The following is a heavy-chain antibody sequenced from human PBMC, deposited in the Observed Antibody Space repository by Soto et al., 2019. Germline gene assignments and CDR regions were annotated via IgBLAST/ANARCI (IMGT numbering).Heavy chain of an antibody. Sequence: SETLSLTCTVSGGFIWGWIRQSPDKGLEWIGYIYNSGRYNYNPSLESRLTISIDTSKNQFSLRLASVTAADTAVYYCARTLPDRQLFDSWSQGTLVTVSS. V-gene: IGHV4-59*01. J-gene: IGHJ4*02. CDR1: GGFI. CDR3: ARTLPDRQLFDS. D-gene: IGHD1-1*01. CDR2: IYNSGRY.